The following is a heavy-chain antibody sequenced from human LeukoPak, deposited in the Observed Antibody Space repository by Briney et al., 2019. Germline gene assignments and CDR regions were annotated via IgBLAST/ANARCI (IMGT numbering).Heavy chain of an antibody. J-gene: IGHJ6*02. CDR2: INHSGST. CDR3: AREKSWTSYYYYYGMDV. CDR1: GGSFSGYY. Sequence: PSETLSLTCAVYGGSFSGYYWSWIRQPPGKGLEWIGEINHSGSTNYNPSLKSRVTISVDTSKNQFSLKLSSVTAADTAVYYCAREKSWTSYYYYYGMDVWGQGTTVTVSS. D-gene: IGHD2-2*01. V-gene: IGHV4-34*01.